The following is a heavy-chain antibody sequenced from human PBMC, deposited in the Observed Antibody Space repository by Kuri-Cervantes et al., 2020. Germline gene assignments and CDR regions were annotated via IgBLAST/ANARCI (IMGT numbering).Heavy chain of an antibody. CDR3: ARPDIVVVPAAIPYYYYGMDV. CDR1: GYTFTGNY. Sequence: ASVKVSCKASGYTFTGNYIHWVRQAPGQGLEWMGWINPNSGNTGYAQKFQGRVTMTRNTSISTAYMELSSLRSEDTAVYYCARPDIVVVPAAIPYYYYGMDVWGQGTTVTVSS. D-gene: IGHD2-2*02. CDR2: INPNSGNT. V-gene: IGHV1-8*02. J-gene: IGHJ6*02.